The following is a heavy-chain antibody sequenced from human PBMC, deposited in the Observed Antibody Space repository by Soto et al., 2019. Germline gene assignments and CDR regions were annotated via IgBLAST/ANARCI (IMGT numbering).Heavy chain of an antibody. Sequence: PSETLSLTCSVSGGSISFYNWNWIRQSPEKGLEWIGCVYHSGRTNYNPSLKSRVTISVDTSKNQFSLQLSAVTAADTAVYYCAKGDSTTHGDSFDIWGQGTMVTVSS. CDR1: GGSISFYN. CDR2: VYHSGRT. D-gene: IGHD6-13*01. CDR3: AKGDSTTHGDSFDI. J-gene: IGHJ3*02. V-gene: IGHV4-59*01.